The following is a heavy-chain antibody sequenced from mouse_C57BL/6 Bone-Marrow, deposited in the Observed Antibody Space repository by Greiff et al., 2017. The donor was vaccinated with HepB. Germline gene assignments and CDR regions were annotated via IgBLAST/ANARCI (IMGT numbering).Heavy chain of an antibody. CDR2: IYPRDGST. V-gene: IGHV1-78*01. CDR1: GYTFTDHT. D-gene: IGHD3-2*02. Sequence: QVQLQQSDAELVKPGASVKISCKVSGYTFTDHTIHWMKQRPEQGLEWIGYIYPRDGSTKYNEKFKGKATLTADKSSSTAYMQLNSLTSEDSAVYFCASDKRGGKFRQLRLPDAMDYWGQGTSVTVSS. CDR3: ASDKRGGKFRQLRLPDAMDY. J-gene: IGHJ4*01.